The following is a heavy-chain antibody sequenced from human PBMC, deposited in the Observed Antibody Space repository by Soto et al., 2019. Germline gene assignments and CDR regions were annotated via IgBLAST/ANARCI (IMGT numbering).Heavy chain of an antibody. V-gene: IGHV3-7*01. CDR1: GFTFTNYW. CDR2: IKQDGSEK. CDR3: ARRYCSGGSCYSYFDS. Sequence: GGSLRLSCGASGFTFTNYWMSWVRQAPGKGLEWVANIKQDGSEKYYVDSVKGRFTISRDNTKNSLYLQMNSLRPEDTAVYYCARRYCSGGSCYSYFDSWGQGTLVTVSS. D-gene: IGHD2-15*01. J-gene: IGHJ4*02.